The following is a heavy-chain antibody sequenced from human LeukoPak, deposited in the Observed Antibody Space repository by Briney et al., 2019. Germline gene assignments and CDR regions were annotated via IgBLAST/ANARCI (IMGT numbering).Heavy chain of an antibody. CDR3: ARGSGDYSGAFDY. Sequence: PSETLSLTCTVSGGSISSSSYYWGWIRQPPGKGLEWIGSIYYSGSTYYNPSLKSRVTISVDTSKNQFSLKLSSVTAADTAVYYCARGSGDYSGAFDYWGQGTLVTVPS. J-gene: IGHJ4*02. CDR1: GGSISSSSYY. V-gene: IGHV4-39*07. CDR2: IYYSGST. D-gene: IGHD4-17*01.